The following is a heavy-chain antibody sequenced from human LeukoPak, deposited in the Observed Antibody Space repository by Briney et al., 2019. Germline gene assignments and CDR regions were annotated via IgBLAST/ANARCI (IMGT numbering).Heavy chain of an antibody. CDR2: IYYSGST. CDR1: GGSINSYY. Sequence: SETLSLTCTVSGGSINSYYWSWIRQPPGKGLEWIRHIYYSGSTNYNPSLKSRVTMSVDRSKNQFSLRLTSVTAADTAVYYCARAGPWQIDPWGQGTLVTVSS. V-gene: IGHV4-59*01. J-gene: IGHJ5*02. D-gene: IGHD3-10*01. CDR3: ARAGPWQIDP.